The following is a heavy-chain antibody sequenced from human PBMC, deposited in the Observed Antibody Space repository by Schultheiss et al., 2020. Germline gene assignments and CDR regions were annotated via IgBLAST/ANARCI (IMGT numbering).Heavy chain of an antibody. CDR2: ISWNSGSI. V-gene: IGHV3-9*01. J-gene: IGHJ4*02. CDR1: GFTFDDYA. Sequence: GGSLRLSCAASGFTFDDYAMHWVRQAPGKGLEWVSGISWNSGSIGYADSVKGRFTISRDNSRSTLYLEMNSLRAEDTAVYYCAKKGDYFDYWGQGTLVTVSS. CDR3: AKKGDYFDY. D-gene: IGHD3-16*01.